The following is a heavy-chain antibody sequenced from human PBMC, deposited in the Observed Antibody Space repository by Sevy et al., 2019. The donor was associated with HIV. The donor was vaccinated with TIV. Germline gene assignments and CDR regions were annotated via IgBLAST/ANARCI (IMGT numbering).Heavy chain of an antibody. CDR1: GFTFSSYW. D-gene: IGHD6-13*01. J-gene: IGHJ4*02. CDR2: IKSDGSST. V-gene: IGHV3-74*01. CDR3: ARDPWLYSSSWSFDY. Sequence: GGSLRLSCAVSGFTFSSYWMHWVRQAPGRGPVWVSRIKSDGSSTNYAGSVKGRFTISRDNAKNTLYLQMNSLRAEDTAVYYCARDPWLYSSSWSFDYWGQGTLVTVSS.